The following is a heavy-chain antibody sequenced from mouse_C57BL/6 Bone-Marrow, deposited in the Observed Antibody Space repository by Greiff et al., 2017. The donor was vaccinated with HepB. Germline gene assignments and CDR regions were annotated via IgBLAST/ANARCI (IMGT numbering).Heavy chain of an antibody. Sequence: DVKLQESGPGLVKPSQSLSLTCSVTGYSITSGYYWNWIRQFPGNKLEWMGYISYDGSNNYNPSLKNRISITRDTSKNQFFLKLNSVTTEDTATYYCASDYDGSSPRYYAMDYWGQGTSVTVSS. CDR1: GYSITSGYY. D-gene: IGHD1-1*01. CDR2: ISYDGSN. CDR3: ASDYDGSSPRYYAMDY. V-gene: IGHV3-6*01. J-gene: IGHJ4*01.